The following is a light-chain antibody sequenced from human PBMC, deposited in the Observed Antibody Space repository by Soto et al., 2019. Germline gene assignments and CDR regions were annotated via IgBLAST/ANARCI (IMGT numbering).Light chain of an antibody. J-gene: IGLJ1*01. V-gene: IGLV4-60*02. CDR2: LEGSGSY. Sequence: QLVLTQSSSASASLGSSVKLTCTLRSGHSSYIIAWHQQQPGKAPRYLMKLEGSGSYNKGSGVPDRFAGASSGAERYLTISNLQFEDEADYYCETWESNTQVFGPGTKLTVL. CDR3: ETWESNTQV. CDR1: SGHSSYI.